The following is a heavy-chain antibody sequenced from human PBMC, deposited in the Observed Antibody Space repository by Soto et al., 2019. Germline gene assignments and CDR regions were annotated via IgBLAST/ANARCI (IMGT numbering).Heavy chain of an antibody. Sequence: QVQLVQSGAEEKKPGASVKVSCKASGYTFTSYAMHWVRQAPGQRLEWMGWINAGNGNTKYSQKFPGRVTITRDTAATTSYMELRSLRSEDTAVYYCARDLTHIVAPYADWFDPWGQGPLVTVSS. CDR3: ARDLTHIVAPYADWFDP. V-gene: IGHV1-3*05. J-gene: IGHJ5*02. D-gene: IGHD5-12*01. CDR2: INAGNGNT. CDR1: GYTFTSYA.